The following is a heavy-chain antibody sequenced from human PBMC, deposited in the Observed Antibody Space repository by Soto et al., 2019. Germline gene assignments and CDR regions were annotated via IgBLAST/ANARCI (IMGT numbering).Heavy chain of an antibody. Sequence: GSLRLSCAASGFIFTNYALNWVRQAPGKGLEWVSFVSAETDGTLYADSVKGRFSISRDNSKNTLYLQMNNLRAEDTAIYYCTRGSLSLDFWRKGTLVTVFS. J-gene: IGHJ4*02. V-gene: IGHV3-23*01. CDR1: GFIFTNYA. CDR3: TRGSLSLDF. CDR2: VSAETDGT.